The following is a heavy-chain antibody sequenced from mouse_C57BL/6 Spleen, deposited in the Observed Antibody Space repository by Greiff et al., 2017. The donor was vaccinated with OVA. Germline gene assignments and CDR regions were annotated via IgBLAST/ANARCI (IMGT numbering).Heavy chain of an antibody. CDR1: GYSFTSYY. Sequence: QVQLQQSGPELVKPGASVKISCKASGYSFTSYYIHWVKQRPGQGLEWIGWIYPGSGNTKYNEKFKGKATLTADTSSSTAYMQLSSLTSEDSAVYYGARGGYGNYWYFDVWGTGTTVTVSS. V-gene: IGHV1-66*01. D-gene: IGHD2-1*01. CDR2: IYPGSGNT. J-gene: IGHJ1*03. CDR3: ARGGYGNYWYFDV.